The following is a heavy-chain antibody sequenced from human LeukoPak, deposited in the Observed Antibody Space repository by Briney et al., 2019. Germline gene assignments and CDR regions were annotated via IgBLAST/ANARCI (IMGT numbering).Heavy chain of an antibody. J-gene: IGHJ4*02. CDR2: ISYDGSNK. V-gene: IGHV3-30*18. CDR3: AKSDFWSGSGVDY. D-gene: IGHD3-3*01. Sequence: GGSLRLSCAASGFTFSSYGMHWVRQAPGKGLEWVAVISYDGSNKYYADSVKGRFTISRDNSKNTLYLQMNSLRAEDTAVYYCAKSDFWSGSGVDYWGQGTLVTVSS. CDR1: GFTFSSYG.